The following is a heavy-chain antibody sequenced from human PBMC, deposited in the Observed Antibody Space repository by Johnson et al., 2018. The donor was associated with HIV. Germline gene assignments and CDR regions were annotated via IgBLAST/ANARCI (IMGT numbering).Heavy chain of an antibody. CDR1: GFTFDDYA. Sequence: VQLVESGGGLVQPGRSLRLSCAASGFTFDDYAMHWVRQAPGKGLEWVSGISWNSGSIGYADSVKGRFTISRDNAKNSLYLQMNSLRAEDTALYYCAKDGQSLSHDAFDIWGQGTMVTVSS. CDR2: ISWNSGSI. CDR3: AKDGQSLSHDAFDI. V-gene: IGHV3-9*01. J-gene: IGHJ3*02.